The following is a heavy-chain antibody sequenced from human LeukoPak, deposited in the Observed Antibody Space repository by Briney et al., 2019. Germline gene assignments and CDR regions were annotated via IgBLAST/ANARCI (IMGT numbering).Heavy chain of an antibody. Sequence: SETLSLTCTVSGGSISSYYWSWIRQPAGKGLEWIGRIYTSGRTNYNPSLKSRVTTSVDTSKNQFSLRLSSVTAADTAVYYCARGYLYYDSSGWLDYWGQGTLVTVSS. CDR2: IYTSGRT. J-gene: IGHJ4*02. V-gene: IGHV4-4*07. CDR1: GGSISSYY. D-gene: IGHD3-22*01. CDR3: ARGYLYYDSSGWLDY.